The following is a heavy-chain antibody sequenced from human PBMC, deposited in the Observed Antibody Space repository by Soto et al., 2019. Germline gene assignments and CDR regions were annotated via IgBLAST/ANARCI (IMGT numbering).Heavy chain of an antibody. J-gene: IGHJ5*01. V-gene: IGHV1-2*04. Sequence: ASVKVSCKASGYTLTGYYMHWVRQAPGQGLEWMGWINPNSGGTNYAQKFQGWVTMTRDTSISTAYMELSRLRSDEKAVYYCARPQAFPTLNPFYPGSDYNCFDSCRPGTLGTVSS. CDR2: INPNSGGT. CDR1: GYTLTGYY. CDR3: ARPQAFPTLNPFYPGSDYNCFDS.